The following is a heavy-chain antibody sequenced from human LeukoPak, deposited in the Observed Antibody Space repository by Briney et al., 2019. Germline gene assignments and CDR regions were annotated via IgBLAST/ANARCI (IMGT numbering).Heavy chain of an antibody. D-gene: IGHD1-26*01. V-gene: IGHV3-74*01. J-gene: IGHJ4*02. CDR2: NNGDGSTT. Sequence: GGSLRLSCVASGFSLSGYWMYWVRQAPGKGLMYISRNNGDGSTTNYADVVKGRFTMSRDNSKNTLYVQMNSLRDEDTAVYYCAKDQRWESPHYLDSWGQGTLVTVSS. CDR3: AKDQRWESPHYLDS. CDR1: GFSLSGYW.